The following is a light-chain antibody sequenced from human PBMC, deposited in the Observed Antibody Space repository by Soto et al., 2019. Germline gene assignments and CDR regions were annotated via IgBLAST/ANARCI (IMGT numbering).Light chain of an antibody. CDR3: MVYMGSGLRV. J-gene: IGLJ3*02. V-gene: IGLV8-61*01. Sequence: QTVVTQEPSFSVSPGRTVTLTCGLSSGSVSTSYYPSWYQQTPGQAPRTLIYNTNTRSSGVPARFSGSILGNKAALTITGAQADDESDYYCMVYMGSGLRVFGGGTKVTVL. CDR2: NTN. CDR1: SGSVSTSYY.